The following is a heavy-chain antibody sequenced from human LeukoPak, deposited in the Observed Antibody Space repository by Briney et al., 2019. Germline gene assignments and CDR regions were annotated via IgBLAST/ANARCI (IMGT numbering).Heavy chain of an antibody. Sequence: GSSVKVSCKASGGTFSSYAISWVRQAPGQGLEGMGGIIPIFGTEKYAQKFQGRLTISADKSTSTAYMELSSLRTEDTAVYYCARGGSGYNNSNWFDPWGQGTLVTVSS. CDR2: IIPIFGTE. D-gene: IGHD5-12*01. V-gene: IGHV1-69*06. J-gene: IGHJ5*02. CDR3: ARGGSGYNNSNWFDP. CDR1: GGTFSSYA.